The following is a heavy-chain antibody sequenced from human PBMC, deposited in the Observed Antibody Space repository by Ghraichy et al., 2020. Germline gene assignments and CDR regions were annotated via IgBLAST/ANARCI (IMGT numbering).Heavy chain of an antibody. CDR3: ARNDYHMDS. CDR1: GFTFSNYS. Sequence: GGSLRLSCAASGFTFSNYSFHWVRQAPGKGPEWVAFIRYHGNDKYYADSVKGRFTISRDNSKDTLYLQMTSLRVEDTAMYYCARNDYHMDSWCQGTLVTVSS. V-gene: IGHV3-30*02. CDR2: IRYHGNDK. J-gene: IGHJ4*02. D-gene: IGHD4-11*01.